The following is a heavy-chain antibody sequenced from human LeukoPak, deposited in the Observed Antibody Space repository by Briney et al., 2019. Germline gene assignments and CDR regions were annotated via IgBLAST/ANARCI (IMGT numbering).Heavy chain of an antibody. D-gene: IGHD6-13*01. CDR3: ARDHWYSSPPGY. V-gene: IGHV1-2*02. CDR2: INPNSGGT. CDR1: GYTFTGYY. Sequence: ASVKVSCKTSGYTFTGYYIHLLRQAPGQGLEWMGWINPNSGGTNYAQKFQGRVTMTRDTSISTAYMELSRLRSDDTAAYYCARDHWYSSPPGYWGQGTLVTVSS. J-gene: IGHJ4*02.